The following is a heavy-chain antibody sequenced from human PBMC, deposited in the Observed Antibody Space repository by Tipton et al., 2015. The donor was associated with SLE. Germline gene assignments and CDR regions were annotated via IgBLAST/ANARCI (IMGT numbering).Heavy chain of an antibody. CDR2: INHSGST. CDR3: ARLVRFLGGRFFDD. CDR1: GGSLSGYY. D-gene: IGHD3-3*01. V-gene: IGHV4-34*01. Sequence: TLSLTCAVNGGSLSGYYWVWIRQPPEKGLEWIGEINHSGSTNYNPSLKSRVTISVDTSKNHFSLKLSSVTAADTAVYYCARLVRFLGGRFFDDWGQGTLVTVSS. J-gene: IGHJ4*02.